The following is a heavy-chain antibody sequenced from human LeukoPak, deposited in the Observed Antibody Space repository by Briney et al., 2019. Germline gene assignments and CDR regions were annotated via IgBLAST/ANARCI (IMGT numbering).Heavy chain of an antibody. CDR3: ARDERGGNAFDI. D-gene: IGHD1-26*01. Sequence: PGGSLRLSCAASGFTFSSYAMSWVRQAPGKGLEWVSAISGSGGSTYYADSVKGRFTISRDNSKNTLYLQMNSLRAEDTAVYYCARDERGGNAFDIWGQGTMVTVSS. CDR2: ISGSGGST. CDR1: GFTFSSYA. V-gene: IGHV3-23*01. J-gene: IGHJ3*02.